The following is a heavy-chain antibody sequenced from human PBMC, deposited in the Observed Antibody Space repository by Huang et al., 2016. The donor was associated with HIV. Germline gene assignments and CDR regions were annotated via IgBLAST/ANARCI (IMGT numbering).Heavy chain of an antibody. CDR2: INHSEST. V-gene: IGHV4-34*01. Sequence: QVQLQQWGAGLLRPSETLSLTCAVCGGSFSGYYGTLFRQPPGKGLEWIGKINHSESTNYNPSRKSRVNISVDTSRNQFSLTLTSVTAADTAVYYCARGQGGYYYYYMDVWGKGTTVTVSS. CDR1: GGSFSGYY. CDR3: ARGQGGYYYYYMDV. J-gene: IGHJ6*03.